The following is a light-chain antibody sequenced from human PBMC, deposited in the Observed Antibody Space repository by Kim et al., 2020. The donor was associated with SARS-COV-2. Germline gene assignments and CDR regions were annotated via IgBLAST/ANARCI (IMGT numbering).Light chain of an antibody. J-gene: IGKJ3*01. V-gene: IGKV1-9*01. CDR3: QQLNSSPLT. CDR2: DSS. Sequence: ASLGTSVNLPFLASQILSSYFAWYQQKPGKAPRLLLYDSSTLHSGVPSRFSGSGSGAEFTLTIRSLQPEDFAAYYCQQLNSSPLTFGDGTKVDIK. CDR1: QILSSY.